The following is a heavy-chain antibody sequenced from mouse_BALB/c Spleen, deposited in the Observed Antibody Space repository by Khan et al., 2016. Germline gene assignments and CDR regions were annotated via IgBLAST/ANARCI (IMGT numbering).Heavy chain of an antibody. J-gene: IGHJ4*01. D-gene: IGHD4-1*01. V-gene: IGHV14-3*02. CDR3: ANWAMDY. Sequence: VQLQQPGAELVKPGASVKLSCTASGFNIKDTYMHWVKQRPEQGLEWIGRIDPANGNTKYDPKFQGKATITADTSSKTAYLQISSLTSEDTAVYYCANWAMDYWGQGTSVTVSS. CDR1: GFNIKDTY. CDR2: IDPANGNT.